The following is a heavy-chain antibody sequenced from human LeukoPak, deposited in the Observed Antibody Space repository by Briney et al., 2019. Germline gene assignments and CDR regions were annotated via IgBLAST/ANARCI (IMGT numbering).Heavy chain of an antibody. CDR3: TRGMLTTDQGFDY. J-gene: IGHJ4*02. D-gene: IGHD1-1*01. CDR2: LRSKTYNYGT. Sequence: GGTLRLSCAASGFSFSASYMHWVRQPPGKGLEWVGRLRSKTYNYGTTYAASVKGRFIFSRDDSDNTAYLLMNSLKTEDTALYYCTRGMLTTDQGFDYWGQGTLVTVSS. V-gene: IGHV3-73*01. CDR1: GFSFSASY.